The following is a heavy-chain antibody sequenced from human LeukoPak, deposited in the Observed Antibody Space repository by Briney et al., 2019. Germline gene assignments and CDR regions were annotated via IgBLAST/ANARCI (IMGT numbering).Heavy chain of an antibody. Sequence: EAAVTVSCMASGYTFTSYGISWVGQAPGQGIGGMGYISAYNSNTNSIKNVKGKVTITVDTSTSTAYIEVMGLRSGDTGVYYCDVDGYWGQGTLVTVSS. CDR1: GYTFTSYG. CDR3: DVDGY. V-gene: IGHV1-18*01. D-gene: IGHD5-24*01. J-gene: IGHJ4*02. CDR2: ISAYNSNT.